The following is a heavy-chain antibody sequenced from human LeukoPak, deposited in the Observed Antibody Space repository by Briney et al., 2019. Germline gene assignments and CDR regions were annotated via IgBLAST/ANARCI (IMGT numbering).Heavy chain of an antibody. CDR2: IYWDDDK. J-gene: IGHJ4*02. CDR1: GFSLSTSGVG. Sequence: SGPTLVKPTQTLTLTCTFSGFSLSTSGVGVGWIRQPPGKALEWLALIYWDDDKRYSPSLKSRLTITKDTSKNQVVLTMTNMDPAGTATYYYAHGGPEGVYFDYSGQGTLVTVSS. CDR3: AHGGPEGVYFDY. V-gene: IGHV2-5*02. D-gene: IGHD3-16*01.